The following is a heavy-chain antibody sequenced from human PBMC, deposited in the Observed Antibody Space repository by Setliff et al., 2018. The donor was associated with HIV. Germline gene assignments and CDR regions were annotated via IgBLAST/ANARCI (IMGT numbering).Heavy chain of an antibody. CDR2: MNTETGNP. J-gene: IGHJ4*02. CDR3: ARVGSYWSTFDY. CDR1: GYTFTSYD. V-gene: IGHV7-4-1*02. Sequence: ASVKVSCKASGYTFTSYDINWVRQATGQGLEWMGWMNTETGNPMYAQGFRGRFVFSLDTSVSTTYLQINSLKAEDTAMYYCARVGSYWSTFDYWGQGALVTVSS. D-gene: IGHD1-26*01.